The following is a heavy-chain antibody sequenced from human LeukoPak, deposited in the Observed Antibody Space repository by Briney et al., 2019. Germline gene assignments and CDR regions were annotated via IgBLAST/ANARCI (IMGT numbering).Heavy chain of an antibody. CDR3: ARDWADWYSGSYYEAFDI. V-gene: IGHV1-18*01. CDR1: GYTFTSYG. D-gene: IGHD1-26*01. J-gene: IGHJ3*02. Sequence: GASVKVSCKASGYTFTSYGISWVRQAPGQGLEWMGWISAYNGNTNYAQKLQGRVTMTTDTSTSTAYMELRSLRSDDTAVYYCARDWADWYSGSYYEAFDIWGQGTMVTVSS. CDR2: ISAYNGNT.